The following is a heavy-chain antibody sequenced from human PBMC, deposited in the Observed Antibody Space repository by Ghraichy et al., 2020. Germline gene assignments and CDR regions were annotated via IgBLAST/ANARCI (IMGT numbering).Heavy chain of an antibody. Sequence: SETLSLTCTVSGGSISSSSYYWGWIRQPPGKGLEWIGSIYYSGSTYYSPSLQSRVTISVDTSKNQFSLKLSSVTAADTAVYYCARDFWSNYYMDPGFDPWGQGTLVTVSS. D-gene: IGHD3-3*01. V-gene: IGHV4-39*02. CDR2: IYYSGST. CDR1: GGSISSSSYY. J-gene: IGHJ5*02. CDR3: ARDFWSNYYMDPGFDP.